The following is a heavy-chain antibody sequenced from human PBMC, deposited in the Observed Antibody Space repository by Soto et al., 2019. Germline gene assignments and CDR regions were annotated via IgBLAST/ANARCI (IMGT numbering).Heavy chain of an antibody. CDR2: ISAYNGHT. D-gene: IGHD3-16*01. J-gene: IGHJ4*02. CDR1: GYTFTNYG. V-gene: IGHV1-18*01. CDR3: VRGDGGYVEH. Sequence: QVQLVQSGVEVKKPGASVKVSCNTMGYTFTNYGLSWVRQAPGEGLEWLGWISAYNGHTKYAQKVQDGVTLTTDTSASTAYLELRSLRSDDTAGYYCVRGDGGYVEHWGQGTLVLVSS.